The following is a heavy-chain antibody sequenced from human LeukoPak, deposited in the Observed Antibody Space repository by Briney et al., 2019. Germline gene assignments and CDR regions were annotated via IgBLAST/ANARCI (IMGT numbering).Heavy chain of an antibody. D-gene: IGHD3-9*01. CDR3: ARLRGVRWYDILTGSYFDY. V-gene: IGHV4-34*01. Sequence: SETLSLACAVYGGSFSGYYWSWIRQPPGKGLEWIGEINHSGSTNYNPSLKSRVTTSVDTSKNQFSLRLSSVTAADTAVYYCARLRGVRWYDILTGSYFDYWGQGTLVTVSS. J-gene: IGHJ4*02. CDR2: INHSGST. CDR1: GGSFSGYY.